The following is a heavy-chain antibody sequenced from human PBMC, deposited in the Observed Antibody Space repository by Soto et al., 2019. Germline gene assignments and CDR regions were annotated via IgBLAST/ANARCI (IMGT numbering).Heavy chain of an antibody. CDR2: INPSGGST. CDR1: GYTFTSYY. CDR3: ARDGRRYYYDSSGYPHFDY. D-gene: IGHD3-22*01. Sequence: QVQLVQSGAEVKKPGASVKVSCKASGYTFTSYYMHWVRQAPGQGLEWMGIINPSGGSTSYAQKFQGRVTMTRDTSTSTVYMELSSLRSEDTAVYYCARDGRRYYYDSSGYPHFDYWGQGTLVTVSS. V-gene: IGHV1-46*01. J-gene: IGHJ4*02.